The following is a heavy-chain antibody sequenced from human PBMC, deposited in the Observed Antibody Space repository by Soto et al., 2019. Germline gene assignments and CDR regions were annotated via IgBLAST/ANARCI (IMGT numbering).Heavy chain of an antibody. CDR3: ARGYGDPTFKYYFDY. Sequence: SETLSLTCAVYGGSFSGYYWSWIRQPPGKGLEWIGEINHSGSTNYNPSLKSRVTISVDTSKNQFSLKLSSVTAADTAVYYCARGYGDPTFKYYFDYWGQGTLVTVSS. CDR2: INHSGST. CDR1: GGSFSGYY. D-gene: IGHD4-17*01. V-gene: IGHV4-34*01. J-gene: IGHJ4*02.